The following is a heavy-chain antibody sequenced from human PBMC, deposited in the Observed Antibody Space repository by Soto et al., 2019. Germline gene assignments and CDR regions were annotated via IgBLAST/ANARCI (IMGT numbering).Heavy chain of an antibody. J-gene: IGHJ4*02. CDR1: GFTFSSYA. CDR3: AKDRCSGTSCYFDY. V-gene: IGHV3-23*01. D-gene: IGHD2-2*01. Sequence: EVQLLESGGGLVQPGGSLRLSCAASGFTFSSYAMSWVRQAPGKGLEWVSDISGSGETTYYADSVKGRFTISRDNSENTLYLQTNSPRAEDTAIYYCAKDRCSGTSCYFDYWGQGTLVTVSS. CDR2: ISGSGETT.